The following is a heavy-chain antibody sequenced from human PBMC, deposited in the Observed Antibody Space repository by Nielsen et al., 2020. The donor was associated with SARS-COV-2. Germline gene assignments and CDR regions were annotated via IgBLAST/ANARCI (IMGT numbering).Heavy chain of an antibody. V-gene: IGHV7-4-1*02. Sequence: ASVKVSCKASGYTFTSYAMNWVRQAPGQGLEWMGWINTNTGNPTYAQGFTGRFVFPSDTSVSPAYLQISSLKAEDTAVYYCARRMYSSSDYYYYMDAWGKGTTVTVSS. J-gene: IGHJ6*03. D-gene: IGHD6-6*01. CDR3: ARRMYSSSDYYYYMDA. CDR2: INTNTGNP. CDR1: GYTFTSYA.